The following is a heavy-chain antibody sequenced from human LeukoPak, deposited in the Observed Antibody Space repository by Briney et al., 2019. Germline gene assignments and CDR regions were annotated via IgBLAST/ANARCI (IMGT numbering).Heavy chain of an antibody. Sequence: GGSLRLSCAASGFTFSSYGMHWVRQAPGKGLEWVAFIRYDGSNKYYADSVKGRFTISRDNSKNTLYLQMNSLRAEDTAVYYCARGLVTTYYFDYWGQGTLVTVSS. CDR1: GFTFSSYG. V-gene: IGHV3-30*02. D-gene: IGHD3-9*01. J-gene: IGHJ4*02. CDR2: IRYDGSNK. CDR3: ARGLVTTYYFDY.